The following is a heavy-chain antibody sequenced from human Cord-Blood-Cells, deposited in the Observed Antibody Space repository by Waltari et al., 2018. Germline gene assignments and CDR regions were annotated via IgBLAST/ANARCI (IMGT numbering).Heavy chain of an antibody. V-gene: IGHV1-69*01. D-gene: IGHD6-13*01. CDR3: AREGYSSSWYDAFDI. Sequence: QVQLVQSGAEVKKPGSSVTVSCKASGGTFSSYAISWVRQAPGQGLEWMGGIIPIFGTANYAQKFQGRVTITADESTSTAYMELSSLGSEDTAVYYCAREGYSSSWYDAFDIWGQGTMVTVSS. CDR2: IIPIFGTA. CDR1: GGTFSSYA. J-gene: IGHJ3*02.